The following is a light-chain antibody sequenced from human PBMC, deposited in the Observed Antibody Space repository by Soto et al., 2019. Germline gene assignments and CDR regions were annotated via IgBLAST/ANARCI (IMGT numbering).Light chain of an antibody. J-gene: IGKJ5*01. Sequence: EIVLTQSPVILSLSPGERATLSCRASQSVSSNLAWYQQKPGQAPRLLIYDASTRATGIPARFSGGGSGTDFTLTISRLEPEDFAVYYCQQYGSSSITFGQGTRLEIK. CDR1: QSVSSN. CDR3: QQYGSSSIT. V-gene: IGKV3-20*01. CDR2: DAS.